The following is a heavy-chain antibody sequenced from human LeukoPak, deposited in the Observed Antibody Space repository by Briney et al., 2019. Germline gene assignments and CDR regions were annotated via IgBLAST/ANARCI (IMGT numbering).Heavy chain of an antibody. J-gene: IGHJ6*03. CDR1: GYTFTGYY. V-gene: IGHV1-2*02. D-gene: IGHD3-22*01. CDR2: INPNSGGT. CDR3: AASTPVTDSANSYYYDSSYYYYMDV. Sequence: GASVKVSCKASGYTFTGYYMHWVRQAPGQGLEWMGWINPNSGGTNYAQKFQGRVTMTRDTSISTAYMELSRLRSDDTAVYYCAASTPVTDSANSYYYDSSYYYYMDVWGKGTTVTVSS.